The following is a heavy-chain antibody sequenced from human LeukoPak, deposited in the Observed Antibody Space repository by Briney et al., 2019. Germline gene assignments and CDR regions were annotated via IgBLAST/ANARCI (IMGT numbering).Heavy chain of an antibody. CDR3: ARDPRQGGSSGYLLY. D-gene: IGHD3-22*01. V-gene: IGHV3-30-3*01. J-gene: IGHJ4*02. CDR2: ISYDGSNK. CDR1: GFTFSSYA. Sequence: GGSLRLSCAASGFTFSSYAMHWVRQAPGKGVEWVAVISYDGSNKYYADSVKGRFTISRDNSKNTLYLQMNSLRAEDTAVYYCARDPRQGGSSGYLLYWGQGTLVTVSS.